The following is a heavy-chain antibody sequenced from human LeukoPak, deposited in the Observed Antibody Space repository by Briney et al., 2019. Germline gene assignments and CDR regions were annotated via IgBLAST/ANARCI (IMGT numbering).Heavy chain of an antibody. CDR3: AKKNVGDSSDY. CDR2: ISGDGGST. V-gene: IGHV3-43*02. J-gene: IGHJ4*02. D-gene: IGHD1-26*01. CDR1: GLTFDDYA. Sequence: PGGSLRLSCAASGLTFDDYAMHWASQAPGQGLEWVSLISGDGGSTYYADSVKGRFTISRDNSKNSLYLHMNSLRPEDTALYYCAKKNVGDSSDYWGQGTLVTVSS.